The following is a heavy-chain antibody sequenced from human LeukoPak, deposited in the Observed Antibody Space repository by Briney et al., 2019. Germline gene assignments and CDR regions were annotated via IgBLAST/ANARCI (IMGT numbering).Heavy chain of an antibody. Sequence: SETLSLTCTVSGGSISSSSYYWGWIRQPPGKGLEWIGSIYYSGSTYYNPSLKSRVTISVDTSKNQFSLKLSSVTAADTAVYYCARLDDSRGYWGQGTLVTVSS. V-gene: IGHV4-39*01. J-gene: IGHJ4*02. D-gene: IGHD3-22*01. CDR3: ARLDDSRGY. CDR2: IYYSGST. CDR1: GGSISSSSYY.